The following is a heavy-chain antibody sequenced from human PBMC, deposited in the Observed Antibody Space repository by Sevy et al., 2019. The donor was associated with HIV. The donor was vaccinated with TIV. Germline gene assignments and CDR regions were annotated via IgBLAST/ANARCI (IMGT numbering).Heavy chain of an antibody. D-gene: IGHD3-10*01. Sequence: SETLSLTCTVSGGSIDIGGYYWTWIRQHPGKGLEWIGYISYSGSTDYNPSLKSRVRISRDTSKNQFSLKLRSVTAADTAVYYCARADPGVSGGYWEVDYWGQGTQVTVSS. CDR3: ARADPGVSGGYWEVDY. V-gene: IGHV4-31*03. CDR2: ISYSGST. J-gene: IGHJ4*02. CDR1: GGSIDIGGYY.